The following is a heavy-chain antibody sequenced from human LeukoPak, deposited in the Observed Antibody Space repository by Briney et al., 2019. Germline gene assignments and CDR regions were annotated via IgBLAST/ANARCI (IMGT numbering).Heavy chain of an antibody. D-gene: IGHD3-22*01. Sequence: SETLSLTCAVYGGSFSGYYWSWIRQPPGKGLEWIGYIYYSGSTYYNPSLKSRVTISVDTSKNQFSLKLSSVTAADTAVYYCAVAYYDSSGYYRDAFDIWGQGTMVTVSS. CDR2: IYYSGST. V-gene: IGHV4-59*06. J-gene: IGHJ3*02. CDR3: AVAYYDSSGYYRDAFDI. CDR1: GGSFSGYY.